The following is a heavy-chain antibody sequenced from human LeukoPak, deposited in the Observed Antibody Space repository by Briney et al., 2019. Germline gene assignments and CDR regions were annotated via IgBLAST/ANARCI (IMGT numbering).Heavy chain of an antibody. CDR3: ARGAPSVTLDY. Sequence: AGGSLRLSCAASGFTFSSYWMHWVRQAPGKGLVWVSRISSDGSNTNYADSVKGRFTISRDNAKNTLFLQMNSLRAEDTAVYYCARGAPSVTLDYWGQGTLVTVSS. CDR1: GFTFSSYW. J-gene: IGHJ4*02. CDR2: ISSDGSNT. V-gene: IGHV3-74*01. D-gene: IGHD4-17*01.